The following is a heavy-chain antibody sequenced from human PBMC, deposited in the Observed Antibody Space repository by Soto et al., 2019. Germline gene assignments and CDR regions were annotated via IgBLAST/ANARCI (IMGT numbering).Heavy chain of an antibody. Sequence: SETLSLTCTVSGDSISSSTYFWGWIRQPPGKGLEWIGSVDYSGTTYYNTSLRTRATISVDTSKNQFSLKLTPVTAADTAVYYCARDKITGLFDYWGQGTLVT. J-gene: IGHJ4*02. D-gene: IGHD2-8*02. V-gene: IGHV4-39*07. CDR3: ARDKITGLFDY. CDR1: GDSISSSTYF. CDR2: VDYSGTT.